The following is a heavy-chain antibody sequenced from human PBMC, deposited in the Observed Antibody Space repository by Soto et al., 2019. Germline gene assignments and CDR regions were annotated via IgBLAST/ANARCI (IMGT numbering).Heavy chain of an antibody. Sequence: PSETLSLTCTVSGGSISSYYWSWIRQPPGKGLEWIGYIYYSGSTNYNPSLKSRVTISVDTSKNQFSLKLSSVTAADTAVYYCARARYSSSLNPYYFDYWGQGTLVTVSS. CDR2: IYYSGST. CDR1: GGSISSYY. CDR3: ARARYSSSLNPYYFDY. J-gene: IGHJ4*02. D-gene: IGHD6-13*01. V-gene: IGHV4-59*01.